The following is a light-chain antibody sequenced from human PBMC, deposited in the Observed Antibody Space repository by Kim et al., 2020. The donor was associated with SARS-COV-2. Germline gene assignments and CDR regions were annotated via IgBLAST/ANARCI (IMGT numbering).Light chain of an antibody. Sequence: SYELTQPPSVSVSPGQTASITCSGHKLGDKYACWYQQKPGQSPVLVIYQDSRRPSGIPERFSGSNSGNTATLTISGTQAMDEADYYCQAWDSSTKVFGGGTQLTVL. CDR1: KLGDKY. CDR3: QAWDSSTKV. J-gene: IGLJ3*02. CDR2: QDS. V-gene: IGLV3-1*01.